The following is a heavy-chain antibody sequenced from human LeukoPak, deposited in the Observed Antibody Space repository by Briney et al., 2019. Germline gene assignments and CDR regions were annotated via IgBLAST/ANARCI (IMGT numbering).Heavy chain of an antibody. D-gene: IGHD2-2*01. J-gene: IGHJ4*02. V-gene: IGHV3-20*01. CDR2: INWNSGST. CDR3: ARDLGYCSSTSCSPGDY. CDR1: GFTFDDYG. Sequence: PGGSLRLSCAASGFTFDDYGMSWVRQAPGKGLEWVSGINWNSGSTGYADSVKGRFTISRDNAKNSLYLQMNSLRAEDTALYHCARDLGYCSSTSCSPGDYWGQGTLVTVSS.